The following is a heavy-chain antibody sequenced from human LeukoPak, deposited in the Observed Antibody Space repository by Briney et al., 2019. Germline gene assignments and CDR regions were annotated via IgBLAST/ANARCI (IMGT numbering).Heavy chain of an antibody. CDR1: GGSISSSSYY. J-gene: IGHJ5*02. V-gene: IGHV4-39*01. Sequence: SETLSLTCTVSGGSISSSSYYWGWIRQPPGKGLEWIGSIYYSGSTYFNPSLKSRVTISVDTSKNQFSLKLSSVTAADTAVYYCARVKWSGSYNWFDPWGQGTLVTVSS. CDR3: ARVKWSGSYNWFDP. CDR2: IYYSGST. D-gene: IGHD1-26*01.